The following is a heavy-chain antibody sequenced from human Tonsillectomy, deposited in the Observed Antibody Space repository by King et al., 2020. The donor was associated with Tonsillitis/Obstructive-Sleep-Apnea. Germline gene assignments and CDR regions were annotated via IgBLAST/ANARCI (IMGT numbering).Heavy chain of an antibody. Sequence: VQLQESGPGLVKPSETLSLTCAVSGYSLTSGYYWGWIRQPPGKGLEWLGSIDHTGSAYYNPSLQSRVTLSVNTSKNEFSLKLISVTAADTAVYYCARDPLQDTSGPEFWGQGTLVTVSS. CDR1: GYSLTSGYY. J-gene: IGHJ4*02. CDR3: ARDPLQDTSGPEF. CDR2: IDHTGSA. D-gene: IGHD3-22*01. V-gene: IGHV4-38-2*02.